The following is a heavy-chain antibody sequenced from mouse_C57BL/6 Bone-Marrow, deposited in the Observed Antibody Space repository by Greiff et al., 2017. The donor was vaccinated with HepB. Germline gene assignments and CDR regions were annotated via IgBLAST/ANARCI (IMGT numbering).Heavy chain of an antibody. CDR1: GFTFSDYG. CDR2: ISSGSSTI. D-gene: IGHD2-5*01. Sequence: EVKLVESGGGLVKPGGSLKLSCAASGFTFSDYGMHWVRQAPEKGLEWVAYISSGSSTIYYADTVKGRFTISRDNAKNTRFLQMTSLRSEDTAMYYCARKDSNYSYYYAMDYWGQGTSVTVSS. V-gene: IGHV5-17*01. CDR3: ARKDSNYSYYYAMDY. J-gene: IGHJ4*01.